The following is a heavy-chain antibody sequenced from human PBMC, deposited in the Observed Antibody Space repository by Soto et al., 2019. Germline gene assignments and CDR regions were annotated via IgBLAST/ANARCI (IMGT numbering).Heavy chain of an antibody. Sequence: SETLSLTCTVSGGSIISYYWSWIRQPPGKGLEWIGYIYYSGSTNYNPSLKSRVTISVDTSKNQFSLKLSSVTAADTAVYYCARVGDFWSFNFDYWGQGTLVTVSS. CDR1: GGSIISYY. CDR3: ARVGDFWSFNFDY. D-gene: IGHD3-3*01. J-gene: IGHJ4*02. V-gene: IGHV4-59*01. CDR2: IYYSGST.